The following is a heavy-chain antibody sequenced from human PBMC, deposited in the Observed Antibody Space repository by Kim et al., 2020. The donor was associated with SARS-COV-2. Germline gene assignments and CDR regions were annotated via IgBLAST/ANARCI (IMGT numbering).Heavy chain of an antibody. J-gene: IGHJ4*02. D-gene: IGHD4-17*01. Sequence: SETLSLTRTVSGGSISSYYWSWIRQPPGKGLEWIGYIYYGGSTKYNPSLKSRVTMSADTSMSQFSLKLTSVTAADTAVYYCARHRESDYGDYGFDYWGQGTLATVSS. CDR3: ARHRESDYGDYGFDY. V-gene: IGHV4-59*08. CDR1: GGSISSYY. CDR2: IYYGGST.